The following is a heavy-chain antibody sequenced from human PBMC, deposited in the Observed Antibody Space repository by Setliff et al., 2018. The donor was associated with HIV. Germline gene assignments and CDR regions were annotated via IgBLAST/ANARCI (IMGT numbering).Heavy chain of an antibody. J-gene: IGHJ4*02. V-gene: IGHV3-73*01. CDR2: IGSKANSYAT. CDR1: GFTFSNAW. D-gene: IGHD6-19*01. Sequence: PGGSLRLSCAASGFTFSNAWMSWVRQAPGKGLEWVGRIGSKANSYATVYAASVKGRFTISRDDSENTAYLQMNSLKTEDTAVYYCTSGVEQWLIRGYWGQGTLVTVSS. CDR3: TSGVEQWLIRGY.